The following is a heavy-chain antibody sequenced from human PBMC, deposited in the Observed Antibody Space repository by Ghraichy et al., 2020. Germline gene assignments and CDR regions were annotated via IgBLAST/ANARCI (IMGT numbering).Heavy chain of an antibody. CDR2: TYYRSKWYN. CDR3: ARDPKEYAFDI. Sequence: SQTLSLTCAISGDSVYSNSAAWNRIRHSPSRGLEWLGRTYYRSKWYNDYAVSVKSRITINPDTSKNQFSLQLNSVTPEDTAVYYCARDPKEYAFDIWGQGTMVTVSS. CDR1: GDSVYSNSAA. J-gene: IGHJ3*02. V-gene: IGHV6-1*01.